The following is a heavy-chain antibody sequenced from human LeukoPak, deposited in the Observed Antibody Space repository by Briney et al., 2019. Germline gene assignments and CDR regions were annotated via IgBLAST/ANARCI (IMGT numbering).Heavy chain of an antibody. CDR3: ARLKARDAFDI. CDR1: GGSVSSTTYY. J-gene: IGHJ3*02. V-gene: IGHV4-39*07. CDR2: INYSGST. Sequence: SETLSLTCTVSGGSVSSTTYYWSWIRQPPGKGLEWIASINYSGSTYYNPSLKSRVTISVDTSKNQFSLKLSSVTAADTAVYYCARLKARDAFDIWGQGTMVTVSS.